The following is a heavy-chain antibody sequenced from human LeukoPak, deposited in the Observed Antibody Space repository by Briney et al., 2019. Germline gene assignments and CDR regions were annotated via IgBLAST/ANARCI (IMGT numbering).Heavy chain of an antibody. V-gene: IGHV3-33*01. CDR1: GFTFSSYG. J-gene: IGHJ4*02. D-gene: IGHD4-17*01. CDR3: ARDEVTTPRD. Sequence: SGGSLRLSCAASGFTFSSYGMHWVRQAPGKGLEWVAVMWYDGSNKYCADSVKGRFTISRDNSKNTLYLQMHSLRAEDTAVYYCARDEVTTPRDWGQGTLVTVSS. CDR2: MWYDGSNK.